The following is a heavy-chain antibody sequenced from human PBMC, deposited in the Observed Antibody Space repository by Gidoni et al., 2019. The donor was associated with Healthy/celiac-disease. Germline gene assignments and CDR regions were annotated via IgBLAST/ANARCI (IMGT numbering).Heavy chain of an antibody. Sequence: VQLVESGGALLQPGRSLTLSCAASGFTFDDYAMHWVRQAPGKGQEWVSGISWNSGSIGYADSVKGRFTISRDNAKNSLYLQMNSLRAEDTALYYCAKDLAYYYYYGIDVWGQGTTVTVSS. CDR3: AKDLAYYYYYGIDV. J-gene: IGHJ6*02. V-gene: IGHV3-9*01. CDR1: GFTFDDYA. CDR2: ISWNSGSI.